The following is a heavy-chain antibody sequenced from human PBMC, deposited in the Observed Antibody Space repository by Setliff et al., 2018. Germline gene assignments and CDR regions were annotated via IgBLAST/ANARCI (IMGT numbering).Heavy chain of an antibody. J-gene: IGHJ4*02. CDR3: ARGRAGHSGH. V-gene: IGHV4-59*11. D-gene: IGHD6-19*01. CDR2: IHFSGST. CDR1: GGSIGSHY. Sequence: PSETLSLTCSVSGGSIGSHYWSWIRLAPGKGLEWIGYIHFSGSTDYNPSLKSRVTMSMDTSKNHFSLKLTSLTAADTAVYYCARGRAGHSGHWGQGTLVTVSS.